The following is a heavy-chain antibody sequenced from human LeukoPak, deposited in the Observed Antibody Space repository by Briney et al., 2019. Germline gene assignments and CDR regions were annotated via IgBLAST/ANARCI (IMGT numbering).Heavy chain of an antibody. CDR1: GFTVSRNY. Sequence: GGSLRLPCAASGFTVSRNYMSWVRQAPGKGLEWVSVIYSGGRTYYADSVKSRFTISRDNSKDTLYLQMNRLRAEDTAVYYCARAGPSSSWHQFDYWGQGTLVTVSS. V-gene: IGHV3-66*01. CDR3: ARAGPSSSWHQFDY. D-gene: IGHD6-13*01. CDR2: IYSGGRT. J-gene: IGHJ4*02.